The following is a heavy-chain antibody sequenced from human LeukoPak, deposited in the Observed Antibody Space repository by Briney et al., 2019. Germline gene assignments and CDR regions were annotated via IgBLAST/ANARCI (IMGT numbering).Heavy chain of an antibody. CDR1: GFTFSSYA. D-gene: IGHD1-26*01. Sequence: GGSLRLSCAASGFTFSSYAMRWVRQAPGKGLEWVAVISYDGSNKYYAGSVKGRFTISRDNSKNTLYLQMNSLRAEDTAVYYCARENKWELLQSLDYWGQGTLVTVSS. CDR2: ISYDGSNK. CDR3: ARENKWELLQSLDY. J-gene: IGHJ4*02. V-gene: IGHV3-30*04.